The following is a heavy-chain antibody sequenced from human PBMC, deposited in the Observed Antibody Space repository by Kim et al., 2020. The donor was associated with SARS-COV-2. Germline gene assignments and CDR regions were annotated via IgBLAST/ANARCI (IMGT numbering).Heavy chain of an antibody. CDR2: IYHSGST. CDR1: GGSISSGGYS. D-gene: IGHD6-19*01. CDR3: ARGIAVAGPWYFDL. J-gene: IGHJ2*01. Sequence: SETLSLTCAVSGGSISSGGYSWSWIRQPPGKGLEWIGYIYHSGSTYYNPSLKSRVTISVDRSKNQFSLKLSSVTAADTAVYYCARGIAVAGPWYFDLWGRGTLVTVSS. V-gene: IGHV4-30-2*01.